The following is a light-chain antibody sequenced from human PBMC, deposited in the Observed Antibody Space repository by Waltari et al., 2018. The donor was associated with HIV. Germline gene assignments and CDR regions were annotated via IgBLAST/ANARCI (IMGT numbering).Light chain of an antibody. J-gene: IGLJ1*01. CDR3: NSRDNNGHHLV. CDR1: SLRTYY. V-gene: IGLV3-19*01. CDR2: GND. Sequence: SSELTQDPAVSVALGQTVRITCQGTSLRTYYASWYQQKPGQAPLLVVYGNDKRPSGIPDRFSGASSGNTASLTITGAQAEDEADYYCNSRDNNGHHLVFAPGTTVTVL.